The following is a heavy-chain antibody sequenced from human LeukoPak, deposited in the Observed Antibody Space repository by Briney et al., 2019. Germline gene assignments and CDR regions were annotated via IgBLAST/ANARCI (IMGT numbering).Heavy chain of an antibody. CDR1: GFTFSDYT. CDR2: ISRTSSTI. J-gene: IGHJ3*02. D-gene: IGHD3-9*01. V-gene: IGHV3-48*02. CDR3: ARQGYDILTGYIDAFDI. Sequence: GGSLRLSCAASGFTFSDYTMNWVRQAPGKGLEWVSYISRTSSTITYADSVKGRFTISRDNAKNSLYLQMNSLRDEDTAIYYCARQGYDILTGYIDAFDIWGQGTMVTVSS.